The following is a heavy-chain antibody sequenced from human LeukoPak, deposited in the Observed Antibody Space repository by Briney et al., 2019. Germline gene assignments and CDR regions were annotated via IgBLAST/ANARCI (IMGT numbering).Heavy chain of an antibody. CDR3: AKFRPITSVAGTIFHY. D-gene: IGHD6-19*01. V-gene: IGHV3-23*01. CDR2: ISGNGGST. Sequence: GGSLRLSCAASGFTFSSYAMSWVRQAPGKGLEWVSAISGNGGSTYYADSVKGRFTISRDNSKNTLYLQMNSLRAEDTAVYYCAKFRPITSVAGTIFHYWGQGAPDTVSS. J-gene: IGHJ4*02. CDR1: GFTFSSYA.